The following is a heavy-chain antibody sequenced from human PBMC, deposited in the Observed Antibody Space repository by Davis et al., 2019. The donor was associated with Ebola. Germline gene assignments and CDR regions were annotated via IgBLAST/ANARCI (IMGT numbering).Heavy chain of an antibody. CDR1: GFTFSSYW. V-gene: IGHV3-7*03. Sequence: PGGSLRLSCAASGFTFSSYWMSWVRQAPGKGLEWVANIKQDGSEKYYVDSVKGRFTISRDNAKNSLYLQMNSLKTEDTAVYYCTTDQGYMRYYYYYMDVWGKGTTVTVSS. CDR2: IKQDGSEK. CDR3: TTDQGYMRYYYYYMDV. J-gene: IGHJ6*03. D-gene: IGHD5-24*01.